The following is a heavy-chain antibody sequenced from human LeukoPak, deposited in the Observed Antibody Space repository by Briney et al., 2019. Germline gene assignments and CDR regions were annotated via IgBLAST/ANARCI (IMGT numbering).Heavy chain of an antibody. V-gene: IGHV4-30-4*01. CDR2: IYYSGST. D-gene: IGHD1-1*01. J-gene: IGHJ4*02. CDR3: ARELEPPYFDY. Sequence: SETLSLTCTVSGGSISSGDYYWRWIRQPPGRGLEWIVYIYYSGSTYYNPSRKSRITISVDTSKNQFSLKLSSVTAADTAVYYCARELEPPYFDYWGQGTLVTVSS. CDR1: GGSISSGDYY.